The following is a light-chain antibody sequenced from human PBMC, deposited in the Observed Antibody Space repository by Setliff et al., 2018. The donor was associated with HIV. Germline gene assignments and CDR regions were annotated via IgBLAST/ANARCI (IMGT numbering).Light chain of an antibody. V-gene: IGKV3D-20*01. CDR2: DTS. CDR3: QQYRSLPLT. CDR1: QSVTSSF. J-gene: IGKJ4*01. Sequence: EIVLTQSPATLSLSPGERATLSCRASQSVTSSFLAWYQQKPGLAPRLLIYDTSSRASGIPDRFSASGSGTVFTLTINRLEPEDFAVYYCQQYRSLPLTVGGGTKVDIK.